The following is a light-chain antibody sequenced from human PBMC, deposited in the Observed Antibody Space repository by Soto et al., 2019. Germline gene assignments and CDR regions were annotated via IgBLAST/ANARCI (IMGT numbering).Light chain of an antibody. CDR1: QSVSSN. CDR2: GAY. V-gene: IGKV3-15*01. Sequence: ELVMTQSPATLSLSPGDSATLSCRGSQSVSSNLAWYQQRPGQAPRLLIYGAYTRATGIPARFSGSGSGTEFTLTISSLQSEDFAVYYCQQYNNWPPWTFGQGTKVDIK. CDR3: QQYNNWPPWT. J-gene: IGKJ1*01.